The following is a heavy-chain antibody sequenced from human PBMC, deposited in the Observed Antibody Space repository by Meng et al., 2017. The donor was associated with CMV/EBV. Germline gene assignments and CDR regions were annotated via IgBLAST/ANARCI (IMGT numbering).Heavy chain of an antibody. Sequence: SETLSLTCTVSGGSISSYYWSWIRQPPGKGLEWIGYIYYSGSTNYNPSLKSRVTISVDTSKNQFSLKLGSVTAADTAVYYCAATQPGYRHYYYGMDVWGQGTTVTVSS. V-gene: IGHV4-59*12. J-gene: IGHJ6*02. CDR3: AATQPGYRHYYYGMDV. D-gene: IGHD5-12*01. CDR1: GGSISSYY. CDR2: IYYSGST.